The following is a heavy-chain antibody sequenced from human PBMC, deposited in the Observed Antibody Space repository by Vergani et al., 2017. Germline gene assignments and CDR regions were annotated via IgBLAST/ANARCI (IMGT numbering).Heavy chain of an antibody. J-gene: IGHJ5*01. CDR1: GYSISRGFY. V-gene: IGHV4-38-2*02. CDR2: MFHTGEA. Sequence: QIQLQESGPGLVKPSETLSLTCSVSGYSISRGFYWAWIRQTPEKGLEWIGGMFHTGEASNSPSLQSRVAFSMDTSKNQFSLQLTSVTAADTAVYFCGVIXVRSPRPDNWFDSWGRGTLVT. D-gene: IGHD3-16*02. CDR3: GVIXVRSPRPDNWFDS.